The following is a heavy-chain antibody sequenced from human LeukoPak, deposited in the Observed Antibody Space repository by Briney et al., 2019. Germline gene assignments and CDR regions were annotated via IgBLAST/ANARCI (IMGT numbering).Heavy chain of an antibody. D-gene: IGHD1-26*01. Sequence: GSVKVSCKASGYTFTTSYINWVRQAPGQGLEWMGWVSAYNGKTSYAQKFQGRVTMTTDSSTSTAYMDLTSLRSDDTAVYYCARGGTYYPCIDYWGQGTLVTVSS. V-gene: IGHV1-18*01. CDR2: VSAYNGKT. J-gene: IGHJ4*02. CDR1: GYTFTTSY. CDR3: ARGGTYYPCIDY.